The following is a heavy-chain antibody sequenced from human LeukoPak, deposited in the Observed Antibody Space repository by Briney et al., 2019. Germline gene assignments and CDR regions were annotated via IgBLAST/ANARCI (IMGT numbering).Heavy chain of an antibody. CDR3: ARGRYGSGSYFDY. V-gene: IGHV4-39*07. CDR2: INHSGST. D-gene: IGHD3-10*01. J-gene: IGHJ4*02. Sequence: SETLSLTCTVSGGSISSSSYYWGWIRQPPGKGLEWIGEINHSGSTNYNPSLKSRVTISVDTSKNQFSLKLSSVTAADTAVYYCARGRYGSGSYFDYWGQGTLVTVSS. CDR1: GGSISSSSYY.